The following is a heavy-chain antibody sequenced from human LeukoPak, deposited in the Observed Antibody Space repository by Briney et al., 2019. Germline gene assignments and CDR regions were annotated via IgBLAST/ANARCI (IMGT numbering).Heavy chain of an antibody. V-gene: IGHV3-11*01. CDR2: IGTSDTII. CDR3: ARGVAPGF. Sequence: KPGGSLRLSCVASGFPFSDYYMSWIRQAPGKGLEWISYIGTSDTIIYYADSVKGRFTVSRDNAKKSLYLQMNSLRAEDTAVYYCARGVAPGFWGQGTLVTVSS. J-gene: IGHJ4*02. D-gene: IGHD5-12*01. CDR1: GFPFSDYY.